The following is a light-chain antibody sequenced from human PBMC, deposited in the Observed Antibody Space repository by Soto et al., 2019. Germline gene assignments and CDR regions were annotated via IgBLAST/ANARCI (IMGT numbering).Light chain of an antibody. CDR2: GAS. CDR1: QGISSF. CDR3: QQLNSFPIP. Sequence: IQLTQSPSSLSASVGDRVTITCRASQGISSFLAWYQQKPGKAPKLLIYGASTLQRGVPSRFSGSGSGTDFTLPLGSLQPEDFATYYCQQLNSFPIPFGPGTKVDIK. J-gene: IGKJ3*01. V-gene: IGKV1-9*01.